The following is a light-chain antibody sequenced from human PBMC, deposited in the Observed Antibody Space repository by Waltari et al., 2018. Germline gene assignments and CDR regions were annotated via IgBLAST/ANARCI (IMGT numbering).Light chain of an antibody. Sequence: QLVLTQSPSASPSLGDSVKLTCTLSRGHSSYAIAWHQQQPEKGPRFLMKINSDGSHTKGDGIPDRFSGSSSGAERSLTISSLQSEDEADYYCQTWGTGIQGVFGGGTELTVL. CDR2: INSDGSH. CDR1: RGHSSYA. J-gene: IGLJ2*01. CDR3: QTWGTGIQGV. V-gene: IGLV4-69*01.